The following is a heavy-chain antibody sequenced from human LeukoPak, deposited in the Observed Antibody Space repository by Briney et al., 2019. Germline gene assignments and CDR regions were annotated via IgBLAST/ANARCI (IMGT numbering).Heavy chain of an antibody. CDR1: GFTFSSYS. V-gene: IGHV3-48*01. J-gene: IGHJ4*02. CDR2: ISSSSSTI. CDR3: ARETYSYDSSGYYYPSGFDY. Sequence: GGSLRLSCAASGFTFSSYSMNWVRQAPGKGLEWVSYISSSSSTIYYADSVKGRFTISRDNAKNSLYLQMNSLRAEDTAVYYCARETYSYDSSGYYYPSGFDYWGQGTLVTVSS. D-gene: IGHD3-22*01.